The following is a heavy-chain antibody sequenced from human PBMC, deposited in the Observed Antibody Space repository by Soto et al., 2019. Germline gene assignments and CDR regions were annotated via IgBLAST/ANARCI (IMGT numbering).Heavy chain of an antibody. D-gene: IGHD3-3*01. CDR1: GGSFSGYY. Sequence: QVQLQQWGAGLLKPSETLSLTCAVDGGSFSGYYWSWIRQPPGKGLEWSGESNHSGSTNYNPSLKSRVTIAVDTSKNQFSLKRSSVTAADTAVYYCVVTIFVVVPYDAFDIWGQGTMVTVSS. J-gene: IGHJ3*02. CDR3: VVTIFVVVPYDAFDI. CDR2: SNHSGST. V-gene: IGHV4-34*01.